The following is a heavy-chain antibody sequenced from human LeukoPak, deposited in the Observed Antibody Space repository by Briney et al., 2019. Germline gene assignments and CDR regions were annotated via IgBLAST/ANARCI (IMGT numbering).Heavy chain of an antibody. V-gene: IGHV3-7*05. D-gene: IGHD3-16*02. Sequence: GGSLRLSCAASGFTFSSYWMSWVRQAPGKGLECVANIKEDGSEKYYVDSVKGRFTISRDNAKNSLYLQMISLSAEDTAVYYCARNRFRLDYWDQGTLVTVSS. CDR3: ARNRFRLDY. J-gene: IGHJ4*02. CDR2: IKEDGSEK. CDR1: GFTFSSYW.